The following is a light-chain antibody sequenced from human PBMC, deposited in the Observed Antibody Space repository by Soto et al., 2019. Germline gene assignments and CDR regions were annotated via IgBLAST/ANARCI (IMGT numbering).Light chain of an antibody. Sequence: DIPMTQSPSTLSASVGDRVTITCRASQNIDFFLAWYQQKPGKAPKLLIYGASNLESGVPSTFSGSGSGTEFTLTISSLQPDDFATYFCQQYHSFPLTFGGGTTVEIK. CDR3: QQYHSFPLT. CDR1: QNIDFF. V-gene: IGKV1-5*01. CDR2: GAS. J-gene: IGKJ4*01.